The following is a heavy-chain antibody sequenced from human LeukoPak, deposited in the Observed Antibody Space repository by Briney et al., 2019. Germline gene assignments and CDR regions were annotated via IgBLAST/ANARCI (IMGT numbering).Heavy chain of an antibody. Sequence: GRSLRLSCAASGFTVSSNYMSWVCQAPGKGLEWVSVIYSRGNTYYEDTVKGRFTISRDNYKNTLYLQMNSLRAEDTAVYYCARDPAIAVAGWGQGILVTVSS. J-gene: IGHJ4*02. CDR1: GFTVSSNY. CDR3: ARDPAIAVAG. CDR2: IYSRGNT. V-gene: IGHV3-66*01. D-gene: IGHD6-19*01.